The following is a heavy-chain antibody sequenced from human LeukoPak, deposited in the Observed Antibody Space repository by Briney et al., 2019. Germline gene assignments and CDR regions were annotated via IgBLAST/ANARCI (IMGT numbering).Heavy chain of an antibody. V-gene: IGHV4-39*01. J-gene: IGHJ5*02. D-gene: IGHD3-10*01. CDR2: IYYSGST. CDR3: ASEAFRFGESSFDP. CDR1: GGSISSSSYY. Sequence: SETLSLTCTVSGGSISSSSYYWGWIRQPPGKGLEWIGSIYYSGSTYYNPSLKSRVTISVDTSKNQFSLKLSSVTAADTAVYYCASEAFRFGESSFDPWGQGTLVTVSS.